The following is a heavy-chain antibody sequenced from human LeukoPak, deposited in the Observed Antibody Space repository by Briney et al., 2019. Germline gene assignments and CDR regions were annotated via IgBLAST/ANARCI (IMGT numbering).Heavy chain of an antibody. CDR3: TRVTYYDFWSGYFPREYFDY. V-gene: IGHV3-49*04. J-gene: IGHJ4*02. Sequence: GGSLRLSCTASGFTFGDYAMSRVRQAPGKGLEWVGFIRSKAYGGTTEYAASVKGRFTISRDDSKSIAYLQMNSLKTEDTAVYYCTRVTYYDFWSGYFPREYFDYWGQGTLVTVSS. CDR2: IRSKAYGGTT. CDR1: GFTFGDYA. D-gene: IGHD3-3*01.